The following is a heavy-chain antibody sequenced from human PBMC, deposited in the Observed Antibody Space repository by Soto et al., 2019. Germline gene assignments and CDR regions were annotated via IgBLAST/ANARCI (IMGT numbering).Heavy chain of an antibody. V-gene: IGHV3-21*01. J-gene: IGHJ6*02. CDR2: ISSRSDI. CDR3: AREYTAWPLAYGLDV. CDR1: GFTFSTYS. D-gene: IGHD2-2*02. Sequence: GGSLRLSCVGSGFTFSTYSINWVRQAPGKGLEWVSSISSRSDIYYTDSVKGRFTISRDNAKNSVSLQMNSLRAEDTAVDYCAREYTAWPLAYGLDVWGQGTTVTVSS.